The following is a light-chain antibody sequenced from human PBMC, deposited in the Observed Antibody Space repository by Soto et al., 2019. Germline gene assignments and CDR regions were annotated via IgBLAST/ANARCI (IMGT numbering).Light chain of an antibody. V-gene: IGKV3-20*01. CDR3: QQYGSSPRT. CDR2: GAS. J-gene: IGKJ1*01. CDR1: QSVSSNY. Sequence: EIVLTQSPGTLSLSPGERATLSCWASQSVSSNYLAWYQQKPGQAPRLLIYGASGRATGIPDRFSGSGSGTDFTLTISRLEPEDLAVYYCQQYGSSPRTFGQGTKVEIK.